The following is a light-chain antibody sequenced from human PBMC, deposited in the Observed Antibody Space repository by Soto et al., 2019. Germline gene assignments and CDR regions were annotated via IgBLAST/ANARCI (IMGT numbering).Light chain of an antibody. V-gene: IGLV2-8*01. J-gene: IGLJ1*01. Sequence: QSALTQPPSASGSPGQSLTISCTGTSSDVGGYNYVSWYQQHPGKAPKLMISEVSKRPSGVPDRFSGSKSGNTASLTVSGLQAEDEADYYCSSYAGGNYVFGTGTKLPS. CDR3: SSYAGGNYV. CDR1: SSDVGGYNY. CDR2: EVS.